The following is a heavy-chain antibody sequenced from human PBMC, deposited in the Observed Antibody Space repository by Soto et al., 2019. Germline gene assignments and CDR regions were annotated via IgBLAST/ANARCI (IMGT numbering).Heavy chain of an antibody. D-gene: IGHD3-22*01. CDR1: GGTFSSYA. CDR2: IIPIFGTA. CDR3: ASYYYDSSGYYWASEYFDY. J-gene: IGHJ4*02. Sequence: ASVKVSCKASGGTFSSYAISWVRQAPGQGLEWMGGIIPIFGTANYAQKFQGRVTITADESTSTAYMELSSLRSEDTAVYYCASYYYDSSGYYWASEYFDYWGQGSLVTVSS. V-gene: IGHV1-69*13.